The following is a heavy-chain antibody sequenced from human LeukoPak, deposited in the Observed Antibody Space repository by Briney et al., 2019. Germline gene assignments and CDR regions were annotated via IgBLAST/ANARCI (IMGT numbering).Heavy chain of an antibody. CDR1: GFTVSSNY. CDR3: ARALGAAAGIDY. D-gene: IGHD6-13*01. Sequence: GGSLRLSCAASGFTVSSNYMSWVRQAPGKGLEWVSVIYSGGSTYYADSAKGRFTISRDNSKNTLYLQMNSLRAEDTDVYFCARALGAAAGIDYWGQGTLVTVSS. J-gene: IGHJ4*02. V-gene: IGHV3-53*01. CDR2: IYSGGST.